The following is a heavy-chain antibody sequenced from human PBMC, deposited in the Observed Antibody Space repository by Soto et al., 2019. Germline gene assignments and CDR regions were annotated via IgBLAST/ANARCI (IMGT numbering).Heavy chain of an antibody. V-gene: IGHV3-23*01. D-gene: IGHD3-10*01. CDR2: ISGSGVRT. J-gene: IGHJ4*02. CDR1: GFTFSSYA. Sequence: GGSLRLSCAASGFTFSSYAMSWVRQAPGKGLEWVSAISGSGVRTYYADSVKGRFTISRDNSKNTLNLQMNSLRAEDTAVYYCAKGHRLTLVRGYAFEYWGQGTLVTVSS. CDR3: AKGHRLTLVRGYAFEY.